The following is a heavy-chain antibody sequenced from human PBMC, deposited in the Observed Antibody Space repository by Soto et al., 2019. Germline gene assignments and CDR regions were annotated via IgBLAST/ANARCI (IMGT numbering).Heavy chain of an antibody. D-gene: IGHD3-16*01. J-gene: IGHJ4*02. CDR2: ISSSGSTA. CDR1: GFTFSRFE. V-gene: IGHV3-48*03. Sequence: EVQLVESGGGLVQPGGSLRLSCAASGFTFSRFELHWVRQAPGKGLEWISYISSSGSTAYYASSVEGRFTISRDNANNSVYLKRDSLRAEAPAFYYGTRPVWSPSLSFYGGQGPLFPVSS. CDR3: TRPVWSPSLSFY.